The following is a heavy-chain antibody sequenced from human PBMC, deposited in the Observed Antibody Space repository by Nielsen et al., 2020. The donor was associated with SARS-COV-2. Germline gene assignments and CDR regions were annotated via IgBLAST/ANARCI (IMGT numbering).Heavy chain of an antibody. CDR1: GGSISSSSYY. CDR3: ARDSYYYGSGVPDAFDI. CDR2: IYYSGST. D-gene: IGHD3-10*01. Sequence: SETLSLTCTVSGGSISSSSYYWGWIRQPPGKGLEWIGYIYYSGSTNYNPSLKSRVTISVDTSKNQFSLKLSSVTAADTAVYYCARDSYYYGSGVPDAFDIWGQGTMVTVSS. V-gene: IGHV4-61*01. J-gene: IGHJ3*02.